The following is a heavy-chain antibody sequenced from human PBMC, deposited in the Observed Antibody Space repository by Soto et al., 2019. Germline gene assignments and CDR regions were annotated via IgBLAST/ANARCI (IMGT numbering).Heavy chain of an antibody. J-gene: IGHJ5*02. V-gene: IGHV3-23*01. D-gene: IGHD6-13*01. CDR2: ISGSGGST. CDR1: GFTFSSYA. CDR3: ANNHGIAAAGTWWFDP. Sequence: GGSLRLYCAASGFTFSSYAMSWVRQAPGKGLEWVSAISGSGGSTYYADSVKGRFTISRDNSKNTLYLQMNSLRAEDTAVYYCANNHGIAAAGTWWFDPWGQGTLVTVSS.